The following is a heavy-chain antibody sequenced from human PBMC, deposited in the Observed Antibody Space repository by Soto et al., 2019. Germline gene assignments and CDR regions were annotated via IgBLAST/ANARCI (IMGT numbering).Heavy chain of an antibody. V-gene: IGHV1-18*01. CDR2: ISVYNGKT. D-gene: IGHD1-1*01. J-gene: IGHJ4*02. CDR1: GYTFTRYG. Sequence: QVQLVQSGAEVKKPGASVKVSCKASGYTFTRYGISWVRQAPGQGLEWMGGISVYNGKTNNAQKVQGRVTMTTDTSTSTAYVELRSPISDDTAVYYCARGVIYCNPQLGFDYWGQGTLVTVST. CDR3: ARGVIYCNPQLGFDY.